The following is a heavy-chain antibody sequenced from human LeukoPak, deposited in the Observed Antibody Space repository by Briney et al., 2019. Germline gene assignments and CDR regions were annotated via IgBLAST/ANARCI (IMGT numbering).Heavy chain of an antibody. CDR3: AKDIGDYEGDYFDY. Sequence: PGGSLRLSCAASGFTFSTYAMSWVRQAPGKGLEWVSGISGSGGKTYYADSVKGRFTISRDNSKNTLYLQMNSLRAEDRAVYYCAKDIGDYEGDYFDYWGQGTLVTVSS. CDR1: GFTFSTYA. V-gene: IGHV3-23*01. CDR2: ISGSGGKT. J-gene: IGHJ4*02. D-gene: IGHD4-17*01.